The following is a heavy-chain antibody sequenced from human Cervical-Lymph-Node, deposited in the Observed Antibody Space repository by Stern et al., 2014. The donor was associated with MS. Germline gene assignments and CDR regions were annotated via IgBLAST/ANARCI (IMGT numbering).Heavy chain of an antibody. Sequence: QVQLVQSGAEVKKPGASVKVSCKASGYTFTSYYMHWVRQAPGQGLEWMGIINPSGGSTSYAQKFQGRVTMTRDTSTSTVYMELSSLRSEDTAVYYCARGTTVVTPASYFDLWGRGTLVTVSS. CDR2: INPSGGST. CDR3: ARGTTVVTPASYFDL. D-gene: IGHD4-23*01. J-gene: IGHJ2*01. V-gene: IGHV1-46*03. CDR1: GYTFTSYY.